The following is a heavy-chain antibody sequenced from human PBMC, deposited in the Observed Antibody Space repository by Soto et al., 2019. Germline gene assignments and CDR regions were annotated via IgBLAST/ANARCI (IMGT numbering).Heavy chain of an antibody. V-gene: IGHV4-39*01. CDR3: ARFYGGKSSWYFDL. D-gene: IGHD4-17*01. J-gene: IGHJ2*01. CDR2: IYYSGST. Sequence: PSETLSLTCTVSGGSISSSSYYWGWIRQPPGKGLEWIGSIYYSGSTYYNPSLKSRVTISVDTSKNQFSLKLSSVTAADTAVYYCARFYGGKSSWYFDLWGRGTLVTVSS. CDR1: GGSISSSSYY.